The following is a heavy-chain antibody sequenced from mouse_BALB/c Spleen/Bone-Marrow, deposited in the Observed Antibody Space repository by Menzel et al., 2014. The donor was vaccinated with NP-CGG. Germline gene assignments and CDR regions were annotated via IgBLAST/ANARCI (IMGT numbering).Heavy chain of an antibody. D-gene: IGHD1-2*01. V-gene: IGHV14-3*02. CDR1: GFNIRDTY. J-gene: IGHJ4*01. Sequence: EVQLQQSGAELVKPGASVKLSCTVSGFNIRDTYMRWVKQRPEQGLEWNGRIDPANGNTKYDPKFQGKATITADTSSNTAYLQPSSLTSEDTAVYYCASATTATFYAMDYWGQGTSVTVSS. CDR3: ASATTATFYAMDY. CDR2: IDPANGNT.